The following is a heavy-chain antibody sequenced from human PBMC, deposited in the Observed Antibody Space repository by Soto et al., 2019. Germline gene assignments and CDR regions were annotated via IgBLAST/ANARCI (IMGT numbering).Heavy chain of an antibody. V-gene: IGHV3-48*02. CDR3: ARVIAMDLLLHTAPGY. CDR1: GFTFSGYG. Sequence: EVQLVESGGGLVQPGGSLRLSCAASGFTFSGYGMNWVRQAPGKGLEWVAYISSSSGSVYYADSAKGRFTISRDNAKNSLYLQMNSLRDDDTAVYYCARVIAMDLLLHTAPGYWGQGALVTVSS. J-gene: IGHJ4*02. CDR2: ISSSSGSV. D-gene: IGHD5-18*01.